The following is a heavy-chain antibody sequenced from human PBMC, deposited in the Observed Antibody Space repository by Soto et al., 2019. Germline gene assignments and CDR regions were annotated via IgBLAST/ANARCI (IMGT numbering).Heavy chain of an antibody. CDR3: AREHTYYYGMDV. V-gene: IGHV3-30-3*01. Sequence: GGSLRLSCAASGFIFSNYAMHWVRQAPGKGLEWVAVISYDGSNKLYADSVKGRFTISRDNAKNTLYLQMNSLRDEDTAVYYCAREHTYYYGMDVWGQGTTVTVSS. J-gene: IGHJ6*02. CDR1: GFIFSNYA. CDR2: ISYDGSNK.